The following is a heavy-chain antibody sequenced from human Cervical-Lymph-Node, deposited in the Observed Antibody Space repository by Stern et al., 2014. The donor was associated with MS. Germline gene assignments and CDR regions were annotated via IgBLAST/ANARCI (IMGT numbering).Heavy chain of an antibody. D-gene: IGHD6-13*01. CDR1: GYSFNSYG. Sequence: VQLVQSGAELKKPGASVKVSCKASGYSFNSYGINWVRQAPGQGLEWMGWITAYNGNTNYAQNLQGRVTMTTDTSTTTAFMELEILTSDDTAVYYCARDRITGSSWPNAGFDVWGQGTVVTVSS. V-gene: IGHV1-18*01. CDR2: ITAYNGNT. CDR3: ARDRITGSSWPNAGFDV. J-gene: IGHJ3*01.